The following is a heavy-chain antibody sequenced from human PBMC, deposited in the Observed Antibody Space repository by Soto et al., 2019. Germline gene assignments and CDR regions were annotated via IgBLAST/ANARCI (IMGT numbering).Heavy chain of an antibody. J-gene: IGHJ6*02. CDR3: ARDPGGYRGYDSYYGMDV. D-gene: IGHD5-12*01. CDR1: GGSISSGGYY. V-gene: IGHV4-31*03. CDR2: IYYSGST. Sequence: SETLSLTCTVSGGSISSGGYYWSWIRQHPGTGLEWIWYIYYSGSTYYNPSLKSRVTISVDTSKNQFSLKLSSVTAADTAVYYCARDPGGYRGYDSYYGMDVWGQGTTVTVSS.